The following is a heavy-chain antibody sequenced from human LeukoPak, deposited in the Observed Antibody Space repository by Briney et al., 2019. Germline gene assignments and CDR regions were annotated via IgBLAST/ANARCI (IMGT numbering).Heavy chain of an antibody. J-gene: IGHJ6*02. D-gene: IGHD6-19*01. CDR1: GGSMSSYY. V-gene: IGHV4-59*01. Sequence: PSETLSLTCTVSGGSMSSYYWSWIRQPPGKGLEWIGYIYYSGSTNYNPSLKSRVTISVDTSKNQFSLKLSSVTAADTAVYYCARDIAVAGGYYYYGMDVWGQGTTVTVSS. CDR2: IYYSGST. CDR3: ARDIAVAGGYYYYGMDV.